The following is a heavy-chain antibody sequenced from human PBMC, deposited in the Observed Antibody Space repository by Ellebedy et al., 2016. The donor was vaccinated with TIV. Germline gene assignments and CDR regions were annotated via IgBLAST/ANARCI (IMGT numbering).Heavy chain of an antibody. J-gene: IGHJ6*03. D-gene: IGHD2-21*01. V-gene: IGHV3-11*01. CDR3: ARDWSYPYYYMDV. Sequence: GESLKISCAASGFAFSDYAMTWVRQAPGKGLEWVSYIYSGGSTMYYVDSVKGRFTISRDNAKNSLFLQMNSLRVEDTAVYYCARDWSYPYYYMDVWGKGTTVTVSS. CDR2: IYSGGSTM. CDR1: GFAFSDYA.